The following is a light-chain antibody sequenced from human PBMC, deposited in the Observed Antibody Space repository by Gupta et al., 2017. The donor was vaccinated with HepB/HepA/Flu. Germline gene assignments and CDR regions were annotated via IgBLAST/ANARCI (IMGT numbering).Light chain of an antibody. Sequence: ETQLTQPPSSLSAPVGDRVTITCRASHYIGKFINCYQQKPGKAPNPLIYAASSMESRVGSRSSGSRTGTDSTLTISSRRPEDFATDYCQQDYEAAFTCSVGAKVDIK. V-gene: IGKV1-39*01. J-gene: IGKJ3*01. CDR2: AAS. CDR1: HYIGKF. CDR3: QQDYEAAFT.